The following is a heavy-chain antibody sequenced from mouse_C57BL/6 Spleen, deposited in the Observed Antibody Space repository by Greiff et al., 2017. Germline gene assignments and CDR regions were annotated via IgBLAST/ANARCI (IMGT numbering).Heavy chain of an antibody. J-gene: IGHJ4*01. D-gene: IGHD2-12*01. CDR2: ISSGSSTI. CDR3: ARPGVTTYYAMDY. Sequence: EVKLVESGGGLVKPGGSLKLSCAASGFTFSDYGMHWVRQAPEKGLEWVAYISSGSSTIYYADAVKGRFTISRDNAKKTLFLQMTSVRSEDTAMYYCARPGVTTYYAMDYWGQGTSGTVSS. CDR1: GFTFSDYG. V-gene: IGHV5-17*01.